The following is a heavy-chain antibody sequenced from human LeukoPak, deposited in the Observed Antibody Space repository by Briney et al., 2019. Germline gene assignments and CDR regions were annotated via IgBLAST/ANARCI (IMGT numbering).Heavy chain of an antibody. V-gene: IGHV1-2*02. CDR3: ARGRRIAARSHWFDP. Sequence: ASVKVSCKASGYTFTGYYMHWVRQAPGQGLEWMGWINPNSGGTNYAQEFQGRVTMTRDTSISTAYMELSRLRSDDTAVYYCARGRRIAARSHWFDPWGQGTLVTVSS. CDR2: INPNSGGT. J-gene: IGHJ5*02. CDR1: GYTFTGYY. D-gene: IGHD6-6*01.